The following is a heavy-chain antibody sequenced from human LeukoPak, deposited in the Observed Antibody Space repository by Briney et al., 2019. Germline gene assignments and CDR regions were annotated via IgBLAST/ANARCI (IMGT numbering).Heavy chain of an antibody. V-gene: IGHV3-21*04. Sequence: PGGSLRLSCAASGFTFSSYSMNWVRQAPGKGLEWVSSISSSSSYIYYADSVKGRFTISRDNSKNTLYLQMNSLRAEDTAVYYCAKGAHFDWLNYFDYWGQGTLVTVSS. J-gene: IGHJ4*02. CDR1: GFTFSSYS. CDR2: ISSSSSYI. CDR3: AKGAHFDWLNYFDY. D-gene: IGHD3-9*01.